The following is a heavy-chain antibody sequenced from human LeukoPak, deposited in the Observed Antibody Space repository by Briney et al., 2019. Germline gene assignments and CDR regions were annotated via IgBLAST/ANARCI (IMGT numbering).Heavy chain of an antibody. D-gene: IGHD6-19*01. J-gene: IGHJ4*02. CDR2: ISSSGSTI. Sequence: PAGSLRLPCAASGFTFSSYEMNWVRQAPGKGLEWVSYISSSGSTIYYADSVKGRFTISRDNAKNSLYLQMNSLKADDTAVYYCTRGAGTGWRFDSWGQGTLVTVSS. CDR1: GFTFSSYE. CDR3: TRGAGTGWRFDS. V-gene: IGHV3-48*03.